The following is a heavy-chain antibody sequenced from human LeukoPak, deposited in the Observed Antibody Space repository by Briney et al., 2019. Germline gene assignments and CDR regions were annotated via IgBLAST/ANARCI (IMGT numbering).Heavy chain of an antibody. D-gene: IGHD5-24*01. J-gene: IGHJ4*02. V-gene: IGHV1-8*03. CDR3: ARGLRWLQSPYYFDY. Sequence: ASVKVSCKASGYTFTSYDINWVRQATGQGLEWMGWMNPNSGNTGYAQKFQGRVTITRNTSISTAYMELGSLRSEDTAVYYCARGLRWLQSPYYFDYWGQGTLVTVSS. CDR1: GYTFTSYD. CDR2: MNPNSGNT.